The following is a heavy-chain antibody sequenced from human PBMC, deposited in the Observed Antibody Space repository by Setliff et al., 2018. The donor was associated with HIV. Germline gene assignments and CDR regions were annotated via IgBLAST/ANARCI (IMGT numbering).Heavy chain of an antibody. J-gene: IGHJ4*02. CDR2: INHSGST. V-gene: IGHV4-34*01. CDR1: GGSFSGYY. Sequence: LSLTCAVYGGSFSGYYWSWIRQPPGKGLEWIGEINHSGSTKYNPSLKSRVTISVDTSTNQFSLKLSSVTAADTAVYYCARGLSAAGTASLDYWGQGTLVTVS. D-gene: IGHD6-13*01. CDR3: ARGLSAAGTASLDY.